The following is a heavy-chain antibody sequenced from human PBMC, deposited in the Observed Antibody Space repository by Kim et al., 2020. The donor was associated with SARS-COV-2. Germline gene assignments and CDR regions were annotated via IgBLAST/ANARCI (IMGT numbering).Heavy chain of an antibody. V-gene: IGHV3-30*18. J-gene: IGHJ4*02. Sequence: GGSLRLSCAASGFTFSSYGMHWVRQAPGKGLEWVAVISYDGSNKYYADSVKGRFTISRDNSKNTLYLQMNSLRAEDTAVYYCAKDLSGVVPAAIGYWGQGTLVTVSS. D-gene: IGHD2-2*01. CDR1: GFTFSSYG. CDR3: AKDLSGVVPAAIGY. CDR2: ISYDGSNK.